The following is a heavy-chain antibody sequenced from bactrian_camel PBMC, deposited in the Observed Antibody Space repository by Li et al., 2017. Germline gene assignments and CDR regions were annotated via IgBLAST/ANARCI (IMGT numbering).Heavy chain of an antibody. Sequence: HVQLVESGGGSVQAGGSLRLSCAASGYTYSSYCMGWFRQAPGKEREAVATIDSDGSTTYADLVKGRFIISQDNAQNTLYLQVNSLEPEDTAMYYCAADRLVCLTTNPRGEWTYWGQGTQVTVS. V-gene: IGHV3S55*01. CDR1: GYTYSSYC. CDR3: AADRLVCLTTNPRGEWTY. J-gene: IGHJ4*01. D-gene: IGHD2*01. CDR2: IDSDGST.